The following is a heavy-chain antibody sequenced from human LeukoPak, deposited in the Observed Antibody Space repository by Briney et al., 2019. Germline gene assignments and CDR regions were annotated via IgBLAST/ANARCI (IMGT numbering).Heavy chain of an antibody. D-gene: IGHD1-26*01. J-gene: IGHJ3*02. CDR3: ARPGSELLFNDAFDI. CDR2: IIPIFGTA. V-gene: IGHV1-69*13. Sequence: ASVKVSCKASGYTVTSYYMHWVRQAPGQGLEWMGGIIPIFGTANYAQKFQGRVTITADESTSTAYMELSSLRSEDTAVYYCARPGSELLFNDAFDIWGQGTMVTVSS. CDR1: GYTVTSYY.